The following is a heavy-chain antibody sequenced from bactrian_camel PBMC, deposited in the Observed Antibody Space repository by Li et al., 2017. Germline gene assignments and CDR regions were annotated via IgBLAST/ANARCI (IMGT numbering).Heavy chain of an antibody. CDR1: GFTFRYSSRP. CDR2: IALDGRT. Sequence: HVQLVESGGGSVQAGGSLRLSCLVAGFTFRYSSRPLGWFRQAPGTEREGVACIALDGRTGYTDSVKGRFTISKDPAKKALVLQMDSLKPEDSAMYYCARSRFVFRGCDLSTSGYYYGGQGTQVTVS. D-gene: IGHD5*01. CDR3: ARSRFVFRGCDLSTSGYYY. J-gene: IGHJ4*01. V-gene: IGHV3S63*01.